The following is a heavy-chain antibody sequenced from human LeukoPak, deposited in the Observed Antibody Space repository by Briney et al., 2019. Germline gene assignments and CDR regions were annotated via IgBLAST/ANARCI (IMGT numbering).Heavy chain of an antibody. CDR3: ARGRYCSSTSCLYYFDY. J-gene: IGHJ4*02. D-gene: IGHD2-2*01. Sequence: SETLSLTCTVSGGSISSSSYYWGWIRQPPGKGLEWIGSIYYSGSTYYNPSLKSRVTISVDTSKNQFSLKLSSVTAADTAVYYCARGRYCSSTSCLYYFDYWGQGTLVIVSS. CDR2: IYYSGST. V-gene: IGHV4-39*01. CDR1: GGSISSSSYY.